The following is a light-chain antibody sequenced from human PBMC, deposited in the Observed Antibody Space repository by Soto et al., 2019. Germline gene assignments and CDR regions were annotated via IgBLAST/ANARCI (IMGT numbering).Light chain of an antibody. CDR1: SSDVGSYNL. CDR3: CSYEGYSYA. V-gene: IGLV2-23*02. CDR2: EVS. Sequence: QSALTQPASVSGSPGQSITISCTGTSSDVGSYNLVSWYQQHPGKAPKLMIYEVSKRPSGVSNRFSGSKSGNTASLTISGLQAEDEADCYCCSYEGYSYAFGVGTKVTV. J-gene: IGLJ1*01.